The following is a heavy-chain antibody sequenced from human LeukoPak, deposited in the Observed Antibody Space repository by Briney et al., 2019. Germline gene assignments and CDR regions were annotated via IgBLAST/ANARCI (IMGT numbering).Heavy chain of an antibody. J-gene: IGHJ6*03. CDR2: IYYSGST. CDR1: GGSISSGDYY. V-gene: IGHV4-30-4*08. Sequence: SQTLSLTCTVSGGSISSGDYYWSWIRQPPGKGLEWIGYIYYSGSTYYNPSLKSRVTISVDTSKNQFSLKLSSVTAADTAVYYCTRGHCSGGSCYLYYYMDVWGKGTTVIVSS. CDR3: TRGHCSGGSCYLYYYMDV. D-gene: IGHD2-15*01.